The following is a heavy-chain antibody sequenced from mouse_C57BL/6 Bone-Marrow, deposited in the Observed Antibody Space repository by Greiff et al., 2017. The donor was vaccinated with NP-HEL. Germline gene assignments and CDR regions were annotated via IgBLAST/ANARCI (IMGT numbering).Heavy chain of an antibody. CDR1: GYTFTDYY. V-gene: IGHV1-26*01. Sequence: EVKLQQSGPELVKPGASVKISCKASGYTFTDYYMNWVKQSHGKSLEWIGDINPNNGGTSYNQKFKGKATLTVDKSSSTAYMELRSLTSEDSAVYYCARGVVTTGENYYAMDYWGQGTSVTVSS. CDR3: ARGVVTTGENYYAMDY. J-gene: IGHJ4*01. D-gene: IGHD2-3*01. CDR2: INPNNGGT.